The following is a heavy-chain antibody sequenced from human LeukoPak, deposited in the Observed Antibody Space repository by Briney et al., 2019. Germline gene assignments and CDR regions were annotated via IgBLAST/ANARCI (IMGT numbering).Heavy chain of an antibody. CDR1: GGSISSDY. D-gene: IGHD3-3*01. CDR2: CHYSGST. Sequence: SETLSLTCTVSGGSISSDYWSWIRQSPGKGLEWIGYCHYSGSTNSNPSLNGRVTFPVDRPRNQFSLKLTPVTAADTAVYYCARHSPRFLEYLDYWGQGTLVAVSS. J-gene: IGHJ4*02. V-gene: IGHV4-59*08. CDR3: ARHSPRFLEYLDY.